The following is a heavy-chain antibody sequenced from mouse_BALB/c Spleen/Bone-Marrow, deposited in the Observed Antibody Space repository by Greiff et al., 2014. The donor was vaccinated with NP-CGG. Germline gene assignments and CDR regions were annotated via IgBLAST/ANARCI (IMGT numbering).Heavy chain of an antibody. CDR1: GYSFTSYW. Sequence: QVQLQQSGPQLVRPGASVKISRKASGYSFTSYWMHWVKQRPGQGLEWIGMIAPSNSKTRFNQKFKDKATLTVDKSSTTAYMQLSSPTSEDSAVYYCARRFDYWGQGTTLTVSS. CDR3: ARRFDY. J-gene: IGHJ2*01. CDR2: IAPSNSKT. V-gene: IGHV1S126*01.